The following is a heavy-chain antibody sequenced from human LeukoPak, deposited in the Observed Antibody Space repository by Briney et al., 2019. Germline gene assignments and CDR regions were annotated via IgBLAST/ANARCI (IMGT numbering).Heavy chain of an antibody. CDR2: TRNKANSYTT. D-gene: IGHD6-25*01. CDR1: GFTFSDHY. J-gene: IGHJ6*03. CDR3: ARDYSSQRETENYYYYYYMDV. V-gene: IGHV3-72*01. Sequence: GGSLRLSCAASGFTFSDHYMDWVRQAPGKGLEWVGRTRNKANSYTTEYAASVKGRFTISRDDSKNSLYLQMNSLRAEDTAVYYCARDYSSQRETENYYYYYYMDVWGKGTTVTVSS.